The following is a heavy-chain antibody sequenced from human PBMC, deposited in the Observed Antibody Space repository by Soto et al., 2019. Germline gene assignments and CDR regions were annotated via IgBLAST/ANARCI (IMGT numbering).Heavy chain of an antibody. V-gene: IGHV3-23*01. J-gene: IGHJ6*02. CDR2: IRASGSDT. D-gene: IGHD3-16*01. CDR3: AKRGDYYYYGMNV. CDR1: GFTFSSYT. Sequence: EVQLLESGGGLVQPGGSLRLSCAASGFTFSSYTLSWVRQAPGKGLEWVSAIRASGSDTFYADSVKGRFTISRDNSKNTRYLQMNSLRAEDTAIYYCAKRGDYYYYGMNVWGRGTTVTVSS.